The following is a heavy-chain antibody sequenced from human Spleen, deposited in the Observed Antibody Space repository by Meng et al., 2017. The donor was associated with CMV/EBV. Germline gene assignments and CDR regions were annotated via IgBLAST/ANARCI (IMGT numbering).Heavy chain of an antibody. V-gene: IGHV4-39*07. CDR1: GGSISSTYYY. CDR3: ARGSYSSSSFDY. D-gene: IGHD6-6*01. J-gene: IGHJ4*02. CDR2: FYYSGTT. Sequence: SETLSLTCSVSGGSISSTYYYWGWIRQPPGKGLEWIGSFYYSGTTYYNPFLKSRVTISVDTSKNQFSLRLSSVTAADTAVYYCARGSYSSSSFDYWGQGTLVTVSS.